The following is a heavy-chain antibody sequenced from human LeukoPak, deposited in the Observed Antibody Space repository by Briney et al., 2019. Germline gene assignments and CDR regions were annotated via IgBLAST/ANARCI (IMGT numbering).Heavy chain of an antibody. J-gene: IGHJ6*02. CDR2: ISSSSSYI. CDR3: ARTHPIYCSSTSCYTGHYYYGMDV. Sequence: GGSLRLSCAASGFTFSSYSMNWVRQAPGKGLEWVSSISSSSSYIYYADSVKGRFTISRDNAKNSLYLQMNSLRAEDTAVYYCARTHPIYCSSTSCYTGHYYYGMDVWGQGTTVTVSS. V-gene: IGHV3-21*01. CDR1: GFTFSSYS. D-gene: IGHD2-2*02.